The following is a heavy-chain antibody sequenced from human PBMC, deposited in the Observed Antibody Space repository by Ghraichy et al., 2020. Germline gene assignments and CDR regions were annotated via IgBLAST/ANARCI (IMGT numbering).Heavy chain of an antibody. J-gene: IGHJ4*02. V-gene: IGHV4-34*01. CDR2: INHSGST. D-gene: IGHD2-2*01. Sequence: SETLSLTCAIYGGSFSGYYWSRIRKPPGKGLEWIGEINHSGSTNYNPSLKSRVTISVDTSKNQFSLKLSSVTAADTAVYYCARAPEGDCSSTSCYGTDYWGQGTLVTVSS. CDR3: ARAPEGDCSSTSCYGTDY. CDR1: GGSFSGYY.